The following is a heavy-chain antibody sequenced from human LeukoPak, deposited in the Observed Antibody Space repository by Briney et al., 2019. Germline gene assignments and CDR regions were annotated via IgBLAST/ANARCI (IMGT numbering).Heavy chain of an antibody. CDR3: AVPSHGDYDDAFDI. CDR1: GGSISSGGYS. CDR2: IYHSGST. D-gene: IGHD4-17*01. V-gene: IGHV4-30-2*01. J-gene: IGHJ3*02. Sequence: SGTLSLTCAVSGGSISSGGYSWSWIRQPPGKGLEWIGYIYHSGSTYYNPSLKSRVTISVDRSKNQFSLKLSSVTAADTAVYYCAVPSHGDYDDAFDIWGQGTMVTVSS.